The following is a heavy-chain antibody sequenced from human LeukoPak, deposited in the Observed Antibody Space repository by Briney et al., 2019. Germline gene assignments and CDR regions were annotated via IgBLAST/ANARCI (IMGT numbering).Heavy chain of an antibody. D-gene: IGHD7-27*01. Sequence: GGSLRLSCAASGFTFSSYAMSWVRQAPGKGLEWVSVISGSGGSTIYADSLKGRFTISRDNSKNMLYLQMNSLRAEDTAVYYCAKDGGLWVSAHWGDSWGRGTLVTVSS. CDR2: ISGSGGST. CDR1: GFTFSSYA. J-gene: IGHJ4*02. CDR3: AKDGGLWVSAHWGDS. V-gene: IGHV3-23*01.